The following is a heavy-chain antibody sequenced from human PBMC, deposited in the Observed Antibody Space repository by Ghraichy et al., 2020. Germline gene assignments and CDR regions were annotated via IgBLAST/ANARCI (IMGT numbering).Heavy chain of an antibody. CDR2: IYYSGNT. J-gene: IGHJ4*02. CDR1: GASVSSSSYY. V-gene: IGHV4-39*01. D-gene: IGHD2-21*02. Sequence: SQTLSLTCNVSGASVSSSSYYWGWIRQPPGKGLEWIGSIYYSGNTYYNPSLKSRVTISVDTSKNQFSLRLSSVTAADTAVYYCARAFGGDLDWGQGTLVTVSS. CDR3: ARAFGGDLD.